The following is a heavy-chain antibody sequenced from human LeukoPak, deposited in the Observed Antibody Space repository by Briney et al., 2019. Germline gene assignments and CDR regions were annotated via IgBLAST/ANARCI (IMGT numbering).Heavy chain of an antibody. CDR1: GFTVSSNE. J-gene: IGHJ4*02. Sequence: QPEGSLRLSCAASGFTVSSNEMSWVRQAPGKGLEWVSSISGGSTYYADSVKGRFTISRDNSKNTLYLQTNSLRAEDTAVYYCAKDVPGYSYGTFDYWGQGTLVTVSS. V-gene: IGHV3-38-3*01. CDR3: AKDVPGYSYGTFDY. CDR2: ISGGST. D-gene: IGHD5-18*01.